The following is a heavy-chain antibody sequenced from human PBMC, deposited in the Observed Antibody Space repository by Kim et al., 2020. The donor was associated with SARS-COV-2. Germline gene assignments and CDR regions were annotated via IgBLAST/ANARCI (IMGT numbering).Heavy chain of an antibody. V-gene: IGHV1-69*04. CDR3: ARVGVGQYCNWLYGYYYYG. CDR1: GGTFSSYA. J-gene: IGHJ6*01. D-gene: IGHD3-9*01. Sequence: SVKVSCKASGGTFSSYAISWVRQAPGQGLEWMGRIIPSLVIANYAQKFQGRVTITADKSTSTVYMELSSLRSEDTAVYYCARVGVGQYCNWLYGYYYYG. CDR2: IIPSLVIA.